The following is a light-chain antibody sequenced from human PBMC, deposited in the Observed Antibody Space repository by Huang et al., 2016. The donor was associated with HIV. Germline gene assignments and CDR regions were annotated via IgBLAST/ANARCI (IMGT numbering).Light chain of an antibody. V-gene: IGKV3-15*01. Sequence: EIVMTQSPATLSVSPGERATLSCRASQSVSSNLAWYQQTPGQAPRLLIYGASTRATGIPARFSGSGSGTEFTLTISSLQSEDFAVYYCQQYNNYARTFGQGTKVEIK. CDR3: QQYNNYART. CDR2: GAS. CDR1: QSVSSN. J-gene: IGKJ1*01.